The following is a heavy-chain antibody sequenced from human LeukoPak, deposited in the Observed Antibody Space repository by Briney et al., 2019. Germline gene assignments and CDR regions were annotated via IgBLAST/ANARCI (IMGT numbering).Heavy chain of an antibody. CDR1: GRSISSYY. CDR3: ASSSSAERGYFDSWTGYYVGFGFDY. CDR2: IYYSGST. V-gene: IGHV4-59*01. J-gene: IGHJ4*02. Sequence: SSETLSLTCTVSGRSISSYYRSWIRQPPRKGLEWIGYIYYSGSTNTTPSLKSRDTISVDTSTNQFSLKLSSVTAGDAAVYYCASSSSAERGYFDSWTGYYVGFGFDYWGQGTLVTVSS. D-gene: IGHD3-9*01.